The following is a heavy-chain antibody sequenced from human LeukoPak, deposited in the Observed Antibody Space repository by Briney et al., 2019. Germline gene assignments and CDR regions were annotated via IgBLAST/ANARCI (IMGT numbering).Heavy chain of an antibody. J-gene: IGHJ4*02. Sequence: GASVKVSCKASGGTFSSYAISWVRQAPGQGLEWMGGIIPIFGTANYAQKFQGRVTITADESTSTAYMELSSLRSEDTAVYYCARARFGKWELTPSSYFDYWGQGTLVTVSS. CDR2: IIPIFGTA. D-gene: IGHD1-26*01. V-gene: IGHV1-69*13. CDR1: GGTFSSYA. CDR3: ARARFGKWELTPSSYFDY.